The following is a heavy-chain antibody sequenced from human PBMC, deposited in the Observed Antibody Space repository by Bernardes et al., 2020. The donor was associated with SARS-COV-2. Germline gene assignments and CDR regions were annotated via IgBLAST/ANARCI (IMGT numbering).Heavy chain of an antibody. D-gene: IGHD3-3*01. CDR2: INTKSTNF. V-gene: IGHV3-21*01. CDR1: GFTFSSYT. J-gene: IGHJ4*02. CDR3: TRGWSHDLWNGYSYPIDF. Sequence: GGSLRLSCATSGFTFSSYTMNWVRQAPGKGPQWVSYINTKSTNFYYADSVKGRFTISRDNARNSLYLQMNGLTAEDTGVYYCTRGWSHDLWNGYSYPIDFWGQGTLVTVSS.